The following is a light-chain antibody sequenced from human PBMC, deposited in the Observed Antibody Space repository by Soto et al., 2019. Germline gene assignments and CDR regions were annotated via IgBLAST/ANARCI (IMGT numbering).Light chain of an antibody. CDR1: SSDVGSYDL. CDR2: EDT. Sequence: QSVLTQPASVSGSPGQSITISCTGTSSDVGSYDLVSWYQQPPGKAPKLMIYEDTKRPSGISTRFSGSKSGNAASLTISGRQAEDEADYYCCSDAGSGTFVFGTGTKLTVL. CDR3: CSDAGSGTFV. J-gene: IGLJ1*01. V-gene: IGLV2-23*01.